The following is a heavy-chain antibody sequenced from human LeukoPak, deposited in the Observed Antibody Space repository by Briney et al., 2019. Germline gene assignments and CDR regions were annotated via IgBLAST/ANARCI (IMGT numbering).Heavy chain of an antibody. Sequence: GESLKISCQGSGYIFTGYWIGWVRQLAGKGLEGMGIIYPGDSDTRYSPSFQGHVTISVDKSISTAYLQWSSLKASDTAMYYCARLTTVTTTTPYYMDVWGKGTTVTVSS. J-gene: IGHJ6*03. V-gene: IGHV5-51*01. D-gene: IGHD4-11*01. CDR2: IYPGDSDT. CDR3: ARLTTVTTTTPYYMDV. CDR1: GYIFTGYW.